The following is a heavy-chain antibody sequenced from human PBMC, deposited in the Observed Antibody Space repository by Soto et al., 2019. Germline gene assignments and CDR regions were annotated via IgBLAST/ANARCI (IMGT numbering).Heavy chain of an antibody. Sequence: QVQLVQAGAEVKKPGASVKVSCQASGYTFTNYAISWVRQAPGQGLEWMGWISASTRNTDQAQNFQGRVTMTIDTSTNTANMELRSLRSDDTAVYYCARCYCSVGSCYAWWHFYLWGRGTLVTVSS. CDR1: GYTFTNYA. V-gene: IGHV1-18*01. J-gene: IGHJ2*01. CDR3: ARCYCSVGSCYAWWHFYL. CDR2: ISASTRNT. D-gene: IGHD2-15*01.